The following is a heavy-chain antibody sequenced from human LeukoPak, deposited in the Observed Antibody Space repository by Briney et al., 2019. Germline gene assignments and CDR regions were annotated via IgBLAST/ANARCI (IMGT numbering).Heavy chain of an antibody. Sequence: GRSLRLSCAASRFTFTDYGMHWVRQPPGKGLEWVALIWYDGSGKYYADSVKGRFTISRDNSKNTLYLQMNSLRAEDTAVYYCAREILGGFNPGAYWGQGTLVTVYS. V-gene: IGHV3-33*01. CDR1: RFTFTDYG. CDR3: AREILGGFNPGAY. CDR2: IWYDGSGK. D-gene: IGHD1-14*01. J-gene: IGHJ4*02.